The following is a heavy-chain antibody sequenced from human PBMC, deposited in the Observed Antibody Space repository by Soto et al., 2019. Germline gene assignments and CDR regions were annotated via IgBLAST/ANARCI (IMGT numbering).Heavy chain of an antibody. J-gene: IGHJ6*02. CDR3: VRPRPSGENYGMDV. V-gene: IGHV3-53*01. CDR2: LYTEGTT. Sequence: PGGSLRLSCVASGLTVSHNYMAWVRQAPEMGLEWVSILYTEGTTYYADSVKGRFTISRDSSNNTLFLQMDSLRAEDTAVYYCVRPRPSGENYGMDVWGQGTTVTVSS. CDR1: GLTVSHNY. D-gene: IGHD3-16*01.